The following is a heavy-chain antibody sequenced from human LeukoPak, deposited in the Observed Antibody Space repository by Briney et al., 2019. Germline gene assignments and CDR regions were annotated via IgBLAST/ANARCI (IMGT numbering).Heavy chain of an antibody. V-gene: IGHV3-48*03. J-gene: IGHJ4*02. D-gene: IGHD2-2*02. CDR1: GFTFSSYE. CDR2: ISSSGSTI. Sequence: GGSLRLSCAASGFTFSSYEMNWVRQAPGKGLEWVSYISSSGSTIYYADSVEGRFTISRDNAKNSPYLQMNSLRAEDTAVYYCARDTRDYCSSTSCYNDYWGQGTLVTVSS. CDR3: ARDTRDYCSSTSCYNDY.